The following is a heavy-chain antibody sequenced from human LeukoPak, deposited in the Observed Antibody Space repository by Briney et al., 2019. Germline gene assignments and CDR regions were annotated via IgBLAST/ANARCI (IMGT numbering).Heavy chain of an antibody. CDR1: GFTFSNYA. D-gene: IGHD5-18*01. V-gene: IGHV3-30*14. Sequence: GGSLRLSCAASGFTFSNYAMHWVRQAPGKGLEWVAVVFFDGTIQYYADAVKGRFTISRDNSKNTLYLQMNSLRAEDTAVYYCARAQRGYSYLLDYWGQGTLVTVSS. CDR2: VFFDGTIQ. CDR3: ARAQRGYSYLLDY. J-gene: IGHJ4*02.